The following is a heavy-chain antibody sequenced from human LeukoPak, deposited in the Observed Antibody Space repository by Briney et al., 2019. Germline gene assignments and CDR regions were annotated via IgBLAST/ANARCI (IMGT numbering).Heavy chain of an antibody. CDR2: IYSGGST. V-gene: IGHV3-66*01. D-gene: IGHD3-22*01. CDR1: GFTFSSYG. J-gene: IGHJ4*02. CDR3: ARELPYYYDSSGYYFDY. Sequence: PGGSLRLSCAASGFTFSSYGMQWVRQAPGKGLEWVSVIYSGGSTYYADSVKGRFTISRDNSKNTLYLQMNSLRAEDTAVYYCARELPYYYDSSGYYFDYWDQGTLVTVSS.